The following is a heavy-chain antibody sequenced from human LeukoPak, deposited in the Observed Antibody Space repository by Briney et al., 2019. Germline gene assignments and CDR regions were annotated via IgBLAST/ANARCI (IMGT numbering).Heavy chain of an antibody. D-gene: IGHD5-24*01. CDR2: IYTSGST. CDR3: ARQLPPMV. CDR1: GGSISNGSYY. Sequence: SQTLSLTCTVSGGSISNGSYYWSWIRQPAGKGLEWIGRIYTSGSTNYNPSLKSRVTISVDTSKNQFSLKLSSVTAADTAVYYCARQLPPMVWGQGTLVTVSS. J-gene: IGHJ4*02. V-gene: IGHV4-61*02.